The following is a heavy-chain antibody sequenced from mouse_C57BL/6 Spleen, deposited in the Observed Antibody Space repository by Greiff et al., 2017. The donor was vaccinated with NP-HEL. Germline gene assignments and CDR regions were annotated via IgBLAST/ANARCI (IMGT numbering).Heavy chain of an antibody. J-gene: IGHJ4*01. CDR3: ARSEKGYDVGNYAMDY. D-gene: IGHD2-2*01. Sequence: VQLQQSGPGLVQPSQSLSITCTVSGFSLTSYGVHWVRQSPGKGLEWLGVIWGGGSTDYNAAFISRLSISKDNSKSQVFFKMNSLQADDTAIYYCARSEKGYDVGNYAMDYWGQGTSVTVSS. V-gene: IGHV2-2*01. CDR1: GFSLTSYG. CDR2: IWGGGST.